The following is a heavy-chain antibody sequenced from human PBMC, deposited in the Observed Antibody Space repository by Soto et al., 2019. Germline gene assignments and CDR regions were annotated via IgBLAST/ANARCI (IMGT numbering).Heavy chain of an antibody. D-gene: IGHD1-1*01. V-gene: IGHV1-18*01. CDR3: ARGRYGDY. CDR2: ISAHNGNT. Sequence: QVHLVQSGAEVKKPGASVKVSCQGSGYAFTTYGITWVRQAPGQGLEWMGWISAHNGNTNYAQKLRGRVTVTRDTSTSTAYMELRSLRYDDRAVYYGARGRYGDYWGQGARVTVSS. CDR1: GYAFTTYG. J-gene: IGHJ4*02.